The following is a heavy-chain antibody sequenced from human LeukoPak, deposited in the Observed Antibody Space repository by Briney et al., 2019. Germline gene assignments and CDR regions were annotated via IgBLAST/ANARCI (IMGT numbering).Heavy chain of an antibody. J-gene: IGHJ4*02. Sequence: GGSLRLSCAASGFTFSSYWMHWVRQAPGKGLVWVSRINRDGSSTSYADSVKGRFTISRDNAKNTLYLQMNSLRAEDTAVYYCARVWAAVVPAAMPIYYFDYWGQGNLVTVSS. D-gene: IGHD2-2*01. CDR2: INRDGSST. V-gene: IGHV3-74*01. CDR1: GFTFSSYW. CDR3: ARVWAAVVPAAMPIYYFDY.